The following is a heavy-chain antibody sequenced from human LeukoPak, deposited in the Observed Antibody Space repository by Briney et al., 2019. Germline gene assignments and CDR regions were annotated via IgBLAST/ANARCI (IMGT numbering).Heavy chain of an antibody. CDR2: IYPSGST. CDR3: ARSRDSSGYRNNWFDP. CDR1: GGSISSYF. V-gene: IGHV4-4*07. J-gene: IGHJ5*02. D-gene: IGHD3-22*01. Sequence: SETLSLTCTVSGGSISSYFWSWIRQPAGKGLEWIGRIYPSGSTNYNPSLKSRVTMSADTSKNQFSLKLSSVTAADTAVYYCARSRDSSGYRNNWFDPWGQGTLVTVSS.